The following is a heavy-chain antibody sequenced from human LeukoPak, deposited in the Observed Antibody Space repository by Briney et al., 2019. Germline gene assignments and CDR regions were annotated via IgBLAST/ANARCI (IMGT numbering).Heavy chain of an antibody. CDR1: GGSFSSHA. CDR2: IIPMLTTA. D-gene: IGHD3-22*01. J-gene: IGHJ4*02. V-gene: IGHV1-69*05. Sequence: SVKVSCKASGGSFSSHAISWVRQAPGQGLEWMGGIIPMLTTANYAQKFQGRVTITTDDSTSTAYMEMSSLRSEDTAVYYCASGGTYYYDNSAYFPYFDYWGQGTLVTVSS. CDR3: ASGGTYYYDNSAYFPYFDY.